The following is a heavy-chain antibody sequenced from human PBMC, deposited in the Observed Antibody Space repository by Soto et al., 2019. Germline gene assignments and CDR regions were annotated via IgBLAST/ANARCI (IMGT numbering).Heavy chain of an antibody. CDR1: GDSISSSSFY. CDR2: IFHTGAT. V-gene: IGHV4-39*01. D-gene: IGHD1-26*01. J-gene: IGHJ4*02. Sequence: SETLSLTCTVSGDSISSSSFYWGWIRQPPGKGLEGIGHIFHTGATYQNPTLKSRLRMSVDTSKNQFSLNLSSVTATDTAVYYCARRRIVPTTNFDYWGQGTLVTVSS. CDR3: ARRRIVPTTNFDY.